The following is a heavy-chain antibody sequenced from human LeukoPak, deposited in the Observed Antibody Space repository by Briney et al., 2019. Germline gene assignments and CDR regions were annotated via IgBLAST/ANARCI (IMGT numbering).Heavy chain of an antibody. CDR1: GINLSNYG. J-gene: IGHJ4*02. Sequence: HSGGSLRLSCAVSGINLSNYGMSWVRQAPGKGLQCVAGISDSGGRTNYADSVKGRFTISRDNPKNTLYLQMNSLRAEDTAVYFCAKRGVVIRVILVGFHKEAYYFDSWGQGALVTVSS. D-gene: IGHD3-22*01. CDR2: ISDSGGRT. V-gene: IGHV3-23*01. CDR3: AKRGVVIRVILVGFHKEAYYFDS.